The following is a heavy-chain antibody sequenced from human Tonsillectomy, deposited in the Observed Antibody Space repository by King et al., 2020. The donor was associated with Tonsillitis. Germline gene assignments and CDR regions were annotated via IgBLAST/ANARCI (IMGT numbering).Heavy chain of an antibody. J-gene: IGHJ4*02. V-gene: IGHV4-39*01. Sequence: QLQESGPGLVKPSETLSLTCTISGDSISYSSYYWGWIRQPPGKGLEWIGTIYYNGRTYYSPSLKSRVTISIETSKNQFSLKVRSVTAADTAAYYCAGHPWFGPIIVDSWGQGILVTVSS. D-gene: IGHD3-16*01. CDR2: IYYNGRT. CDR3: AGHPWFGPIIVDS. CDR1: GDSISYSSYY.